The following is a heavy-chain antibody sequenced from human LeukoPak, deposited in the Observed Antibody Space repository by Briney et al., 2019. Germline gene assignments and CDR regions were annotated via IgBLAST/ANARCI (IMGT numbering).Heavy chain of an antibody. CDR2: IYHSGST. CDR3: ARDSGSYYSEPKLDY. CDR1: GYSISGGYY. J-gene: IGHJ4*02. D-gene: IGHD1-26*01. Sequence: SETLSLTCTVSGYSISGGYYWGWIRQPPGNGLEWIGSIYHSGSTYYNPSLKSRVTISVDTSKNQFSLKLSSVTAADTAVYYCARDSGSYYSEPKLDYWGQGTLVTVSS. V-gene: IGHV4-38-2*02.